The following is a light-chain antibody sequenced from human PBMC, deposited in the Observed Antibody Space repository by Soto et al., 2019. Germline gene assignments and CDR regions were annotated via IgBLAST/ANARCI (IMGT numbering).Light chain of an antibody. CDR2: LNSDGSH. CDR1: SGHSSYA. CDR3: QTWGTGIVV. V-gene: IGLV4-69*01. Sequence: QLVLTQSPSASASLGASVKLTCTLSSGHSSYAIAWHQQQPEKGPRYLMKLNSDGSHSKGDGIPDRFSGSSSGPERYLTISSLQSEDEADYYCQTWGTGIVVFGGGTTL. J-gene: IGLJ2*01.